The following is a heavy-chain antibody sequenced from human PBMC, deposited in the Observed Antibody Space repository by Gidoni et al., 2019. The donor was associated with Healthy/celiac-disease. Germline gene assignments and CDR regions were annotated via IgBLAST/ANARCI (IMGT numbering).Heavy chain of an antibody. CDR2: IYYSGST. Sequence: QVQLQESGPGLVKPSETLSLTCTVSGGSVSSCSYYWSWIRQPPGKGLEWIEYIYYSGSTNYNPSLKSRVTISVDTSKNQFSLKLSSVTAADTAVYYCARAEYSSSSGGLFDYWGQGTLVTVSS. V-gene: IGHV4-61*01. CDR1: GGSVSSCSYY. D-gene: IGHD6-6*01. J-gene: IGHJ4*02. CDR3: ARAEYSSSSGGLFDY.